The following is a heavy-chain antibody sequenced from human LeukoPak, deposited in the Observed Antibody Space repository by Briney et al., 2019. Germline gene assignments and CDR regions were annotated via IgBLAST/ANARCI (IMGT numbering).Heavy chain of an antibody. J-gene: IGHJ4*02. CDR2: FDPEDGER. V-gene: IGHV1-24*01. Sequence: GASVKVSCKVSGYTLTELSMHWVRQAPGKGLEWMGGFDPEDGERIYAQKLQGRVTMTEDTSTDIAYMELSSLRSEDTAVYYCATQWLVRGLGCYFDYWGQGTLVTVSS. CDR1: GYTLTELS. D-gene: IGHD6-19*01. CDR3: ATQWLVRGLGCYFDY.